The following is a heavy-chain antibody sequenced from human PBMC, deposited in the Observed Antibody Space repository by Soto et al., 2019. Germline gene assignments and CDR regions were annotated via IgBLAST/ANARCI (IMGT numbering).Heavy chain of an antibody. J-gene: IGHJ5*02. Sequence: ASVKVSCKASGYTFTSYGISWVRQAPGQGLEWMGWISAYNGNTNYAQKLQGRVTMTTDTSTSTAYMELRSLRSDDTAVYYCARVLMSITGTTNMMPWGQGTLVTVSS. CDR1: GYTFTSYG. V-gene: IGHV1-18*01. D-gene: IGHD1-7*01. CDR3: ARVLMSITGTTNMMP. CDR2: ISAYNGNT.